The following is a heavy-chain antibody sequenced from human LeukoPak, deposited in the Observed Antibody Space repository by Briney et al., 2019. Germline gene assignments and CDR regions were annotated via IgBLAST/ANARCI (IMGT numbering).Heavy chain of an antibody. J-gene: IGHJ3*02. Sequence: SANLSLKCTVSGGSVSIGSYYWSWIRQPPGKGLEWIGYIYYSGSTNYNPSLKSRVTISVDTSKNQFSLKLSSVTAADTAVYYCAREGAFDIWGQGTMVTVSS. CDR3: AREGAFDI. CDR2: IYYSGST. CDR1: GGSVSIGSYY. V-gene: IGHV4-61*01.